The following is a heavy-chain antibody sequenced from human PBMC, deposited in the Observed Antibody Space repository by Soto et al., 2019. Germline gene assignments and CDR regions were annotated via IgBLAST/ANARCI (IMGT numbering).Heavy chain of an antibody. J-gene: IGHJ4*02. V-gene: IGHV3-33*01. CDR2: IWYDGSNK. D-gene: IGHD6-19*01. CDR3: ARGLTTPSGWFDVGGFDY. CDR1: GFTFSSYG. Sequence: QVQLVESGGGVVQPGRSLRLSCAASGFTFSSYGMHWVRQAPGKGLEWVAVIWYDGSNKYYADSVKGRFTISRDNSKNTLYLHMNSLRAEDTAVYYCARGLTTPSGWFDVGGFDYWGQGTLVTVSS.